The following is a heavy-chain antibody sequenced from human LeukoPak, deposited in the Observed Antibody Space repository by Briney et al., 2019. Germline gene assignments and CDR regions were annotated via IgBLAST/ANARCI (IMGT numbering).Heavy chain of an antibody. CDR2: ISSSGSTI. Sequence: GGSLRLSFAASGFTFSDYYMSWIRQAPGKGLEWVSYISSSGSTIYYADSVKGRFTISRDNAKNSLYLQMNSLRAEDTAVYYCALNRGFSKRIDYWGQGTLVTVSS. CDR3: ALNRGFSKRIDY. J-gene: IGHJ4*02. D-gene: IGHD5-12*01. CDR1: GFTFSDYY. V-gene: IGHV3-11*01.